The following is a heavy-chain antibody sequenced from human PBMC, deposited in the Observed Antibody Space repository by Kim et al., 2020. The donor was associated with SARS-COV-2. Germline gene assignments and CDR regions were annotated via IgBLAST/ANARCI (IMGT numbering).Heavy chain of an antibody. V-gene: IGHV4-34*01. Sequence: NPSLKSRVTISVDTSKNQFSLKRSSVTAADTAVYYCARAAAAATNRAIDYWGQGTLVTVSS. CDR3: ARAAAAATNRAIDY. D-gene: IGHD6-13*01. J-gene: IGHJ4*02.